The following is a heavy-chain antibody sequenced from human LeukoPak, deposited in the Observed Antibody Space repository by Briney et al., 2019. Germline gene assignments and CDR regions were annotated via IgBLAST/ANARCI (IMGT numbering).Heavy chain of an antibody. CDR2: IYYSGST. CDR1: GGSISSGDYY. D-gene: IGHD2-2*01. CDR3: ARVVPATVYLFDY. J-gene: IGHJ4*02. V-gene: IGHV4-30-4*08. Sequence: SQTLSLTCTVSGGSISSGDYYWSWIRQPPGKGLEWIGCIYYSGSTYYNPSLKSRVTISVDTSKNQFSLKLSSVTAADTAVYYCARVVPATVYLFDYWGQGTLVTVSS.